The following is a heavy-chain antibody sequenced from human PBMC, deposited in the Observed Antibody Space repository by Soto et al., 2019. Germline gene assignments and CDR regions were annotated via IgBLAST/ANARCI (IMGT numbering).Heavy chain of an antibody. Sequence: ASVKVSCKASGYTFTSYGISWVRQAPGQGLEWMGWISAYNGNTNYAQKRQGRVAMTTDTSTSTAYMELRSLRSDDAAVYYCARDLNDYVWGSYRYTPPFEYWGQGTLVTVSS. CDR2: ISAYNGNT. CDR1: GYTFTSYG. J-gene: IGHJ4*02. D-gene: IGHD3-16*02. V-gene: IGHV1-18*04. CDR3: ARDLNDYVWGSYRYTPPFEY.